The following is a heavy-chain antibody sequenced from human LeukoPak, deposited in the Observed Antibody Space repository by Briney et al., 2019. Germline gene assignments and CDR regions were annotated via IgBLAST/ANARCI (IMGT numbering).Heavy chain of an antibody. CDR1: GYTFTSYY. Sequence: ASVKVSCKTSGYTFTSYYIHWVRQAPGQGLEWMGIINPIGGTTDYPQKFQGRVTMTRDTSTGTVYMELSSLSPEDTAVYYCARGIMVPGPWGQGTLVTVSS. D-gene: IGHD3-16*01. CDR2: INPIGGTT. V-gene: IGHV1-46*01. J-gene: IGHJ5*02. CDR3: ARGIMVPGP.